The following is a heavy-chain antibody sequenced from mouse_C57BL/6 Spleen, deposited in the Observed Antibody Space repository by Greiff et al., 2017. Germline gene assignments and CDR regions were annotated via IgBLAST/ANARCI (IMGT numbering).Heavy chain of an antibody. CDR2: ISSGGSYT. CDR1: GFTFSSYG. V-gene: IGHV5-6*01. D-gene: IGHD2-3*01. J-gene: IGHJ3*01. Sequence: VQLKESGGDLVKPGGSLKLSCAASGFTFSSYGMSWVRQTPDKRLEWVATISSGGSYTYYPDSVKGRFTISRDNAKNTLYLQMSSLKSEDTAMYYCARFYDGFAYWGQGTLVTVSA. CDR3: ARFYDGFAY.